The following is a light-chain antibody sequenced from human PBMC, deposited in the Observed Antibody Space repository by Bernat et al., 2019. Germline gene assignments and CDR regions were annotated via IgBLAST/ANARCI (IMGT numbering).Light chain of an antibody. CDR3: QQSYSYPYT. CDR1: QSINNY. Sequence: DIQMTQSPSSLSASVGDRVTITCRASQSINNYLNWYQQKPGNAPKVLIYGAASLKGGVPSRFNGSRSGTDFTLTITGLQPDDFATYCCQQSYSYPYTFGQGTKLEIK. V-gene: IGKV1-39*01. CDR2: GAA. J-gene: IGKJ2*01.